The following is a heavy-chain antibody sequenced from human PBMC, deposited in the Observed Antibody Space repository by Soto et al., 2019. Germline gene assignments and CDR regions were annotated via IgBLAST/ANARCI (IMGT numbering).Heavy chain of an antibody. Sequence: EVQLLGSRGGLVQPGGSLRLSCAASGLTFSTYAMSWVRQAPGKGLEWVSSISGNGANTYYTDSVKGRFIISRDNSKNTLFLQMNSLSAEDTALYYCAKDRPHSYGPGGAYYKAGGDYWGQGTLVTVSS. D-gene: IGHD3-10*01. CDR3: AKDRPHSYGPGGAYYKAGGDY. CDR1: GLTFSTYA. V-gene: IGHV3-23*01. J-gene: IGHJ4*02. CDR2: ISGNGANT.